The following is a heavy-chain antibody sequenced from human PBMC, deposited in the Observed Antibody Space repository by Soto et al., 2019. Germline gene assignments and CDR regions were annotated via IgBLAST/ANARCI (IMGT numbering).Heavy chain of an antibody. Sequence: SVKVSCKASGYTFTGYYMHWVRQAPGQGLEWMGWINPNSGGTNYAQKFQGRVTMPRDTSISTAYMEVSRLRSDDPAVYYGAGAHRYYYYGMDVWGKGTTGTVSS. J-gene: IGHJ6*01. CDR1: GYTFTGYY. CDR3: AGAHRYYYYGMDV. CDR2: INPNSGGT. V-gene: IGHV1-2*02.